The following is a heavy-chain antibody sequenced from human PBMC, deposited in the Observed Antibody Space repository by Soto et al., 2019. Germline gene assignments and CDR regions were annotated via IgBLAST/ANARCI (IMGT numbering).Heavy chain of an antibody. CDR2: INAGNGNT. CDR3: GRDTAPSDV. D-gene: IGHD4-17*01. V-gene: IGHV1-3*01. Sequence: ASVKVSCKAAGYTFTSYGISWGRQAPGQRLEWMGWINAGNGNTKYSQKFQGRVTITRDTSASTAYMELSSLRSEDTAVYYCGRDTAPSDVWGQGTTVTVSS. J-gene: IGHJ6*02. CDR1: GYTFTSYG.